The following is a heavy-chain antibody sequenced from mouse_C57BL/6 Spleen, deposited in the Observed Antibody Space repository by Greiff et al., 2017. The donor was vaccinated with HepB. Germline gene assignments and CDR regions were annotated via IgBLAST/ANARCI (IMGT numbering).Heavy chain of an antibody. CDR3: AREGNSLEDFDY. CDR2: IDPNSGGT. V-gene: IGHV1-72*01. CDR1: GYTFTSYW. Sequence: QVHVKQPGAELVKPGASVKLSCKASGYTFTSYWMHWVKQRPGRGLEWIGRIDPNSGGTKYNEKFKSKATLTVDKPSSTAYMQLSSLTSEDSAVYYGAREGNSLEDFDYWGQGTTLTVSS. J-gene: IGHJ2*01. D-gene: IGHD3-1*01.